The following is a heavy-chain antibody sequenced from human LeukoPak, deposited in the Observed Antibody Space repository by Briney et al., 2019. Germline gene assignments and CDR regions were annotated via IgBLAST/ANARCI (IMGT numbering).Heavy chain of an antibody. D-gene: IGHD6-19*01. J-gene: IGHJ4*02. Sequence: PSETLSLTCAVSGGSISSSNWWSWVRQPPGKGLEWSGEIYHSGSTNYNPSLKSRVTISVDKSKNQFSLKLSSVTAAGTAVYYCATFRYSSGRDYWGQGTLVTVSS. CDR2: IYHSGST. CDR1: GGSISSSNW. CDR3: ATFRYSSGRDY. V-gene: IGHV4-4*02.